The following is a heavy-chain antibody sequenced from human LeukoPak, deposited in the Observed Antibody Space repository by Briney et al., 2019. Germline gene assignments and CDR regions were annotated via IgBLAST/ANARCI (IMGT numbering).Heavy chain of an antibody. Sequence: PGGSLRLSCAASGFTFSSYAMSWVRQAPGKGLEWVSAISGSGGSTYYADSVKGRFTISRDNSKNTLYLQMNSLRAEDTAVYYCAKDSPYCTNGVCKGPYDAFDIWGQGTMVTVSS. CDR3: AKDSPYCTNGVCKGPYDAFDI. CDR1: GFTFSSYA. V-gene: IGHV3-23*01. J-gene: IGHJ3*02. CDR2: ISGSGGST. D-gene: IGHD2-8*01.